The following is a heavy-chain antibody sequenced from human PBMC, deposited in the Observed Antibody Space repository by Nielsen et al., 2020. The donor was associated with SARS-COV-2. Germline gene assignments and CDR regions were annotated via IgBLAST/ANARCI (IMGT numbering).Heavy chain of an antibody. D-gene: IGHD4-17*01. V-gene: IGHV1-18*04. J-gene: IGHJ4*02. CDR1: GYSLTSYG. CDR2: ISPYNGDT. Sequence: ASVKVSCKASGYSLTSYGISWVRQAPGEGLEWMGWISPYNGDTNYAQKLQGRVTMTTDTSTSTAYMELRSLRSDDTAVYYCARGIHGDYDDYWGQGTLVTVSS. CDR3: ARGIHGDYDDY.